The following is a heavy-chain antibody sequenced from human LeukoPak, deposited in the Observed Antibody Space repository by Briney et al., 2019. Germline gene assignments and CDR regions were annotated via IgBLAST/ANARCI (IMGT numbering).Heavy chain of an antibody. D-gene: IGHD3-10*01. CDR2: INSDGSST. CDR1: GFTFSSYW. V-gene: IGHV3-74*01. Sequence: GGSLRLSCAASGFTFSSYWVHWVRQTPGKGLVWVSRINSDGSSTSYADSVKGRFTISRDNAKNTLYLQMNSLRAEDTAVYYCARARGAPSGMDVWGQGTTVTVSS. CDR3: ARARGAPSGMDV. J-gene: IGHJ6*02.